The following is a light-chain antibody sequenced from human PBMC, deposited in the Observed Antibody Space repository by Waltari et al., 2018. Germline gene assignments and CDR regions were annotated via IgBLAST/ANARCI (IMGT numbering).Light chain of an antibody. Sequence: DIQMTQSPSFLSASVGDGVTITCRASQTIFYYLNWYQHKPGKAPKLLIYAASNLQSGVPSKLSGSGSGTTFTLTITSLQPEDVATYYCQQSYSLPLTFGGGTKVEI. CDR3: QQSYSLPLT. V-gene: IGKV1-39*01. CDR2: AAS. J-gene: IGKJ4*01. CDR1: QTIFYY.